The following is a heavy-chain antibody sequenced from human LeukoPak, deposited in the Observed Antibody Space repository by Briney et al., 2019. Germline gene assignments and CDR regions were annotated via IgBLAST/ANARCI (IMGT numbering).Heavy chain of an antibody. D-gene: IGHD3-9*01. Sequence: GGSLRLSCAASGFTFSSYEMNWVRQAPGKGLEWVSYISSSGSTIYYADSVKGRFTISRDNAKNSLYLQVNSLRAEDTAVYYCAREGDDILTGYYASDWGQGTLVTVSS. CDR1: GFTFSSYE. J-gene: IGHJ4*02. V-gene: IGHV3-48*03. CDR2: ISSSGSTI. CDR3: AREGDDILTGYYASD.